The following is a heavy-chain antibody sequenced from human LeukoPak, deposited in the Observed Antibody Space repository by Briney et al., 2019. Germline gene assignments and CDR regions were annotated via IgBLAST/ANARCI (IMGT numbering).Heavy chain of an antibody. CDR3: ARGSGDYDSSGYYYMYELDY. J-gene: IGHJ4*02. CDR1: GGSISSYY. D-gene: IGHD3-22*01. Sequence: SETLSLTCTVSGGSISSYYWSWIRQPPGKGLEWIGHIYYSGSTNYNPSLKSRVTISVDTSKNQFSLKLSSVTAADTAVYYCARGSGDYDSSGYYYMYELDYWGQGTLVTVSS. V-gene: IGHV4-59*01. CDR2: IYYSGST.